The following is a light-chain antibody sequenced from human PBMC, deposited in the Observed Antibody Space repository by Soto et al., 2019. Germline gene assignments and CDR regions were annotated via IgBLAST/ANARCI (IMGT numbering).Light chain of an antibody. CDR3: RQYGSLGT. CDR1: QSVSNNY. V-gene: IGKV3-20*01. J-gene: IGKJ1*01. Sequence: VLTQAAATLSKSRGERATLSCRASQSVSNNYLAWYQQKPGQAPRLLIYGASNRATGIPDRFSGSGSGTDFTLTISRLEPEDFPVYYCRQYGSLGTFGQGTKVDIK. CDR2: GAS.